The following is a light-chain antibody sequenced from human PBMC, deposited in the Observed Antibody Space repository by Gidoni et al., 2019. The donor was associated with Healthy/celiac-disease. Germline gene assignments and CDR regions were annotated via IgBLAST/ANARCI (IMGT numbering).Light chain of an antibody. CDR1: SSDVGSYNL. V-gene: IGLV2-23*01. Sequence: QSALTQPASVSGSPGQSVTISCTGTSSDVGSYNLVSWYQQHPGKAPKLMIYEGSKRPSGVSNLFSCSKSGNTASLTISGLHAEDEADYYCCSSAGSSTPFGTGTKVTVL. J-gene: IGLJ1*01. CDR3: CSSAGSSTP. CDR2: EGS.